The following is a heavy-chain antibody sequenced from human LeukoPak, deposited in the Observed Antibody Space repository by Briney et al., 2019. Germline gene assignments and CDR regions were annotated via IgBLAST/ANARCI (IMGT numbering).Heavy chain of an antibody. D-gene: IGHD6-13*01. CDR1: GFTFDDYA. CDR2: ISGSGGST. V-gene: IGHV3-23*01. Sequence: GGSLRLSCAASGFTFDDYAMHWVRQAPGKGLEWVSAISGSGGSTYYADSVKGRFTISRDNSKNTLYLQMNSLRAEDTAVYYCANPAAAGPDYWGQGTLVTVSS. J-gene: IGHJ4*02. CDR3: ANPAAAGPDY.